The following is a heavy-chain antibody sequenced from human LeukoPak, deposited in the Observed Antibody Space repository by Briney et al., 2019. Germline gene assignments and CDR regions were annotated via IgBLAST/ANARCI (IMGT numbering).Heavy chain of an antibody. J-gene: IGHJ4*02. CDR1: GGSISSGGYY. Sequence: SQTLSLTCTVSGGSISSGGYYWSWIRQHPGKGLEWIGYIYYSGGTYYNPSLESQVTISVDTSKNQFSLKLSSVTAADTAVYYCARGVRVVVVVAAAYFDYWGQGTLVTVSS. D-gene: IGHD2-15*01. CDR3: ARGVRVVVVVAAAYFDY. CDR2: IYYSGGT. V-gene: IGHV4-31*01.